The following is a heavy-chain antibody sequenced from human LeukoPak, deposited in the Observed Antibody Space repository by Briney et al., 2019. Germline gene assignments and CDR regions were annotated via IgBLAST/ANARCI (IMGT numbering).Heavy chain of an antibody. V-gene: IGHV4-30-2*01. CDR3: LRQESSGPPYYYSMDV. CDR1: DASISSGGYY. J-gene: IGHJ6*03. Sequence: SETLSLTCTVSDASISSGGYYWTWIRQPPGKGLEWIGYIYHSGSTYYNPSLKSRVTISIDRSKSHFSLKLTSVAAADTAVYYCLRQESSGPPYYYSMDVWGKGTTVTVSS. D-gene: IGHD3-22*01. CDR2: IYHSGST.